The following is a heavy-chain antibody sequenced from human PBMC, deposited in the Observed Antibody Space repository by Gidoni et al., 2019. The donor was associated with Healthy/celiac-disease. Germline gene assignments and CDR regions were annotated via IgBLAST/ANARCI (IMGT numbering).Heavy chain of an antibody. Sequence: QVQLVQSGAEVKKPGASVKVSCKASGYTFTSYAMHWVRQAPGQRLEWMGWINAGNGNTKYSQKFQGRVTITRDTSASTAYMELSSLRSEDTAVYYCAREGDSSGYYLFDYWGQGTLVTVSS. CDR3: AREGDSSGYYLFDY. V-gene: IGHV1-3*01. CDR1: GYTFTSYA. D-gene: IGHD3-22*01. CDR2: INAGNGNT. J-gene: IGHJ4*02.